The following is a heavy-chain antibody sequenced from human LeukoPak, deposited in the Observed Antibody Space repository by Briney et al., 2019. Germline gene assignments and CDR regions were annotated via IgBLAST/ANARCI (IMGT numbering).Heavy chain of an antibody. J-gene: IGHJ4*02. CDR2: IYYSGST. CDR3: ARVSVRRSRPFDY. CDR1: GGSISSSSYY. Sequence: SETLSLTCTVSGGSISSSSYYWGWIRQPPGKGLEWIGSIYYSGSTYYNPSLKSRVTISVDTSKNQFSLKLSSVTAADTAVYYCARVSVRRSRPFDYWGQGTLVTVSS. D-gene: IGHD3-10*01. V-gene: IGHV4-39*01.